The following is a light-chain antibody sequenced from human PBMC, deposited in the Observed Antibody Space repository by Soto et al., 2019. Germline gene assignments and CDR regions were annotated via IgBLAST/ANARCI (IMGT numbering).Light chain of an antibody. J-gene: IGKJ4*01. V-gene: IGKV1-39*01. CDR2: AAS. CDR1: QSISSY. CDR3: QQNYSTPT. Sequence: DIQMTQSPSSLSASVGDRVTITCRASQSISSYLNWYQQKPGKAPKLLIYAASSLQSGVPSRFSGSGSGTDFTLTISSLQPEDFATYCCQQNYSTPTFGGGTKVEIK.